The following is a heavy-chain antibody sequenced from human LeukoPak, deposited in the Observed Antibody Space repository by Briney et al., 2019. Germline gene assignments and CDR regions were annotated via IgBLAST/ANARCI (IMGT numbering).Heavy chain of an antibody. CDR1: GYSISSGYY. Sequence: SETLSLICTVSGYSISSGYYWGWIRPPPGKGLEWMGSIYHSGSTYYNPSLKSRVTISVDTSKTQFSLKLSTVTAADTAVYYCAGGGYCSSTSCYLNVDYWGQGTLVTVSS. D-gene: IGHD2-2*01. V-gene: IGHV4-38-2*02. CDR3: AGGGYCSSTSCYLNVDY. CDR2: IYHSGST. J-gene: IGHJ4*02.